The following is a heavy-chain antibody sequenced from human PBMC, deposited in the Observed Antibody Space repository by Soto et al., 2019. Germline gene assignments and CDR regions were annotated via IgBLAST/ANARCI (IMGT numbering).Heavy chain of an antibody. D-gene: IGHD5-18*01. Sequence: SETLPLTCAVYGGSFSGYYWSWIRQPPGKGLEWIGEINHSGSTNYNPSLKSRVTISVDTSKNQFSLKLSSVTAADTAVYYCARGPGYSYGYYYYYYGMDVWGQGTTVTVSS. CDR1: GGSFSGYY. CDR2: INHSGST. CDR3: ARGPGYSYGYYYYYYGMDV. V-gene: IGHV4-34*01. J-gene: IGHJ6*02.